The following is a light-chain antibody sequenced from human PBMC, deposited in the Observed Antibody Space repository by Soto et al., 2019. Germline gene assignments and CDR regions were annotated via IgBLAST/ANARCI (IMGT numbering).Light chain of an antibody. V-gene: IGKV3-20*01. CDR3: QQYGSSPIT. J-gene: IGKJ5*01. CDR2: GAS. CDR1: QSLTSTY. Sequence: DIVLTQFPGTLSLSPGERATLSCRASQSLTSTYLAWYQQKPGQAPRLLIYGASSRATGIPDRFSGSGSGTDFTLTISRLEPEDFAVYYCQQYGSSPITFGQGTRLEN.